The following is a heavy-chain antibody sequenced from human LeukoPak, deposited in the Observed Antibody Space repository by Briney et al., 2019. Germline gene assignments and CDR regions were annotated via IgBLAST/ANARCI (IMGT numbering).Heavy chain of an antibody. V-gene: IGHV1-18*01. CDR1: GYTFTSYG. J-gene: IGHJ5*02. Sequence: GPVKVSCKASGYTFTSYGISWVRQAPGQGLEWMGWISAYNGNTNYAQKLQGRVTMTTDTSTSTACMELRSLRSDDTAVYYCARGANGYCSGGSCLPFDPWGQGTLVTVSS. CDR3: ARGANGYCSGGSCLPFDP. CDR2: ISAYNGNT. D-gene: IGHD2-15*01.